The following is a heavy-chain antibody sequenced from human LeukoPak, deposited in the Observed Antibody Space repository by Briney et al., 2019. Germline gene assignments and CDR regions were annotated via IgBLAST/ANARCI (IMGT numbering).Heavy chain of an antibody. V-gene: IGHV1-18*01. CDR3: ARDYVGATDFDY. D-gene: IGHD1-26*01. CDR1: GYTFTSYG. J-gene: IGHJ4*02. CDR2: ISAYNGNT. Sequence: ASVKVSCKASGYTFTSYGISWVRQAPGQGLDWIGWISAYNGNTNYAQKLQGRVTMTTDTSTSTAYMELRSLRSDDTAVYYCARDYVGATDFDYWGQGTLVTVSS.